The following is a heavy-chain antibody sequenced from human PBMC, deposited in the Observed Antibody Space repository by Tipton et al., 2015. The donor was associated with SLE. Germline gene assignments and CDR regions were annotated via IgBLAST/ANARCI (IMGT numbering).Heavy chain of an antibody. CDR2: IYTTGIT. Sequence: TLSLTCTVSGGPISRYSWNWIRQPAGKGLEWIGRIYTTGITNYNPSFKSRVTISVDTSKNEVSLRLTSVTAAGTAIYYCAREHYYDRSGSYWSLDFWGQGTQVTVSS. CDR3: AREHYYDRSGSYWSLDF. V-gene: IGHV4-4*07. D-gene: IGHD3-22*01. CDR1: GGPISRYS. J-gene: IGHJ4*02.